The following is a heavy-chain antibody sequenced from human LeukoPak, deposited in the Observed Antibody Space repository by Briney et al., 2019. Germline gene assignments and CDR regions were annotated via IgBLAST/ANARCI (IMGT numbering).Heavy chain of an antibody. J-gene: IGHJ6*03. CDR1: VGSISSYY. CDR2: IYYSGST. D-gene: IGHD5-18*01. CDR3: ARTTEGGYTYDYFYYYYMDV. V-gene: IGHV4-59*01. Sequence: SETLFLTCTVSVGSISSYYWSWIRQPPGKGLEWVGYIYYSGSTNYNPSLKSRVTISVDTPKHQFSLKLSSVTAADTAVYYCARTTEGGYTYDYFYYYYMDVWGKGTTVTISS.